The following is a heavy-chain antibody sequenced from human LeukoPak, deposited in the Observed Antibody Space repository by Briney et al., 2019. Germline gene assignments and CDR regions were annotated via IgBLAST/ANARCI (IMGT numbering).Heavy chain of an antibody. D-gene: IGHD3-9*01. CDR2: LYYSGHT. J-gene: IGHJ5*02. V-gene: IGHV4-39*07. CDR1: GDSISSNSYY. Sequence: SETLSLTCAVSGDSISSNSYYWGWIRQPPGKGLEWIGSLYYSGHTYYKPSLKSRVTISVDTSKNHFSLRVSSVTAADTAMYYCAREAYDVLTSDWFDPWGQGTLVTVSS. CDR3: AREAYDVLTSDWFDP.